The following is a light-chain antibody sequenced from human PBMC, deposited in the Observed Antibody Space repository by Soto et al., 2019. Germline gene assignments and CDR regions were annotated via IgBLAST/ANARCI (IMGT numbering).Light chain of an antibody. J-gene: IGKJ2*01. CDR1: QSISSY. Sequence: DIPMTQSPSSLSASVGDRVTITCRASQSISSYLNWYQQKPGKAPKLLIYAASSLQSGVPSRFSGSGSGTDFTLTISSLQPEDFATYYCQQSYSDPGTFGQGTKLEIK. CDR3: QQSYSDPGT. V-gene: IGKV1-39*01. CDR2: AAS.